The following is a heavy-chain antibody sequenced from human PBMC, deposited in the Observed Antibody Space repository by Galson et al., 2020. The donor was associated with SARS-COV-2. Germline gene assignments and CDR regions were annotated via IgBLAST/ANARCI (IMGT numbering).Heavy chain of an antibody. V-gene: IGHV3-53*01. CDR3: ARAYCSGGTCYPVWFDS. CDR2: VYVAGGT. CDR1: GFTVSSSY. Sequence: GESLKISCAASGFTVSSSYMSWVRQAPGKGLEWVPVVYVAGGTYYADSVKGRFTISRDNSKNTLYLQMNSLRAEDTAVYYCARAYCSGGTCYPVWFDSWGQGTPVTVSS. D-gene: IGHD2-15*01. J-gene: IGHJ5*01.